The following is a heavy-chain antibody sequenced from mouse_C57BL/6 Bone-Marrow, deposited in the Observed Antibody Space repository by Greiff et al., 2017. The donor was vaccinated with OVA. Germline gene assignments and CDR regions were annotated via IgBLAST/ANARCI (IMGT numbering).Heavy chain of an antibody. CDR1: GFTITDYY. CDR2: IDPEDGET. V-gene: IGHV14-2*01. J-gene: IGHJ3*01. Sequence: VQLQQSGAELVKPGASVKLSCKASGFTITDYYMHWVKQRTEQGLEWIGRIDPEDGETKYAQKFTGKATIPADTSSNTAYLQLSSLTSEDTAVYYCALDGYFTYWGQGTLVTVSA. CDR3: ALDGYFTY. D-gene: IGHD2-3*01.